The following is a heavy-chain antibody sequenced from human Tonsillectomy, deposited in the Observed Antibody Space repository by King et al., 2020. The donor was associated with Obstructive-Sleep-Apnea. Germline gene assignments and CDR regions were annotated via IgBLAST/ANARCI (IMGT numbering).Heavy chain of an antibody. J-gene: IGHJ4*02. V-gene: IGHV3-21*01. D-gene: IGHD3-22*01. CDR2: ISSSDSYL. CDR1: GFTFSTYS. CDR3: ARDYDSSVLDF. Sequence: QLVQSGGGLVKPGGSLRLSCAASGFTFSTYSMNWVRQAPGKGLEWVSSISSSDSYLYYADSVKGRFTISRDNAKNSLYLQMNSLRAEDTAVYYCARDYDSSVLDFWGQGTLVTVSS.